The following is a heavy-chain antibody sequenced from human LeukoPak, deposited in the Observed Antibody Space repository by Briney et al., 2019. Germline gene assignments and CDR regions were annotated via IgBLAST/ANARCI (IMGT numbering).Heavy chain of an antibody. CDR3: FAVGSTFDH. CDR2: INTGTGNP. D-gene: IGHD1-26*01. J-gene: IGHJ4*02. CDR1: GYTFTDYA. V-gene: IGHV7-4-1*02. Sequence: WASVKVSCKASGYTFTDYAMSWVRQAPGQGLESMGWINTGTGNPTYAQDFTGRFVFSVDTSVRTAYLQINSLKAEDTAVEYWFAVGSTFDHWGQGTLVTVSS.